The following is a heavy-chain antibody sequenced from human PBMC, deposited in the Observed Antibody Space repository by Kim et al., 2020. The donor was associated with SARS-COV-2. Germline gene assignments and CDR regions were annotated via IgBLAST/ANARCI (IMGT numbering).Heavy chain of an antibody. CDR2: T. J-gene: IGHJ4*02. CDR3: STRRSYSHDY. Sequence: TFYADSGRGRFTSSRDKSKNTLRLQMNSLRAEDTAIYYCSTRRSYSHDYWGQGTLVTVSS. D-gene: IGHD2-21*01. V-gene: IGHV3-23*01.